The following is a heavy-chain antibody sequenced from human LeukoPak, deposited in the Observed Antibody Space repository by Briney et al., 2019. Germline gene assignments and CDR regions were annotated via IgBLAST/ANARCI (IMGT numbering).Heavy chain of an antibody. J-gene: IGHJ4*02. Sequence: GGSLRLSCAASGFMFSSNWMSWVRLAAGKGLEWVANIREDGTETYYVDSVKGRFTISRDNAKNSLYLQMNSLRVEDTAVYYCAKEGRSLQTYWGQGTLVTVSS. CDR1: GFMFSSNW. CDR3: AKEGRSLQTY. D-gene: IGHD5-24*01. CDR2: IREDGTET. V-gene: IGHV3-7*03.